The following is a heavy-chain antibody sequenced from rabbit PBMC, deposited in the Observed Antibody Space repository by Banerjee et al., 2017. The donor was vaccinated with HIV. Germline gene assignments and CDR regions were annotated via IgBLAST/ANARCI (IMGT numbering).Heavy chain of an antibody. V-gene: IGHV1S45*01. D-gene: IGHD4-2*01. J-gene: IGHJ6*01. CDR2: IKTGGGSI. Sequence: QEQLVESGGGLVKPEGSLKLTCKASGFSFTDKDVMCWVRQAPGKGLEWIGRIKTGGGSIYYASWAKGRFIISKTSSTTVTLQMTSLTAADTATYFCARGGAYAGDVDGMDLWGPGTLVTVS. CDR1: GFSFTDKDV. CDR3: ARGGAYAGDVDGMDL.